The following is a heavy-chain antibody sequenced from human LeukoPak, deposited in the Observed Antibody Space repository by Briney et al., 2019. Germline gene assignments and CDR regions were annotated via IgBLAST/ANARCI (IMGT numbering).Heavy chain of an antibody. D-gene: IGHD2-8*01. V-gene: IGHV1-2*02. Sequence: ASVKVSCKASGYTFTSYYMHWVRQAPGQGLEWMGWINPNSGGTNYAQKFQGRVTMTRDTSISTAYMELSRLRSDDTAVYYCARDQGPNNYYYYMDVWGKGTTVTVSS. J-gene: IGHJ6*03. CDR1: GYTFTSYY. CDR3: ARDQGPNNYYYYMDV. CDR2: INPNSGGT.